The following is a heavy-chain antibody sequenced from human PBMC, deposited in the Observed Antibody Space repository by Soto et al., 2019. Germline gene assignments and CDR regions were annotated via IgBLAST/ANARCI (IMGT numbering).Heavy chain of an antibody. CDR3: ARAYYDILTGYSYAFDI. CDR2: ISSSSSYI. CDR1: GFTFSSYS. D-gene: IGHD3-9*01. V-gene: IGHV3-21*01. Sequence: EVQLVESGGGLVKPGGSLRLSCAASGFTFSSYSMNWVRQAPGKGLEWVSSISSSSSYIYYADSVKGRFTISRDNAKNSLYLQMNSLRAEDTAVYYCARAYYDILTGYSYAFDIWGQGTMVTVSS. J-gene: IGHJ3*02.